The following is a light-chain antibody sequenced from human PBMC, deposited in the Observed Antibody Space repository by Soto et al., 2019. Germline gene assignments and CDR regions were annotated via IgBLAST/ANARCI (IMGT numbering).Light chain of an antibody. CDR1: QGISSY. Sequence: DIQLTQSPYFLSASVGDRVTITCRASQGISSYLAWYQQRPGKVPKLLIYAASTLQSGVPSRFSGSGSGTEFTLTISSLQPEYFATYYCQPLNSYLSPFGGGTKVEIK. CDR2: AAS. V-gene: IGKV1-9*01. J-gene: IGKJ4*01. CDR3: QPLNSYLSP.